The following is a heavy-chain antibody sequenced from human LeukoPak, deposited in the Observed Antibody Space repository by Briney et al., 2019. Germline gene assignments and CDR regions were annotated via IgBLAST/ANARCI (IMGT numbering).Heavy chain of an antibody. Sequence: PSETLSLTCAVYGGSFSGYYWSWIRQPPGKGLEWIGEINHSGSTNYNPSLKSRVTISVDTSKNQFSLKLSSVTAADTAVYYCARLKRWQQLVTAPRYYFDYWGQGTLVTVSS. CDR3: ARLKRWQQLVTAPRYYFDY. J-gene: IGHJ4*02. D-gene: IGHD6-13*01. CDR1: GGSFSGYY. CDR2: INHSGST. V-gene: IGHV4-34*01.